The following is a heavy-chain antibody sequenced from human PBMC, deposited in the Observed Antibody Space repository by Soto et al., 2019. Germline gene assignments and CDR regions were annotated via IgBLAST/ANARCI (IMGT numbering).Heavy chain of an antibody. D-gene: IGHD5-12*01. Sequence: SETLSLTCAVYGGSFSGYYWSWIRQPPGKGLEWIGEINHSGSTNYNPSLKSRVTISVDTSKNQFSLKLSSVTAADTAVYYCARVGATTILWFDPWGQGTLVTVPQ. CDR3: ARVGATTILWFDP. CDR2: INHSGST. V-gene: IGHV4-34*01. CDR1: GGSFSGYY. J-gene: IGHJ5*02.